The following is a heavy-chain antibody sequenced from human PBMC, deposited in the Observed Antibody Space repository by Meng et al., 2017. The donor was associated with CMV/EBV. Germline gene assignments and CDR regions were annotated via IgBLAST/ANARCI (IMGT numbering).Heavy chain of an antibody. V-gene: IGHV3-49*03. CDR3: TREYELGYCSSTSCPYFDY. CDR1: GFIFSDYY. CDR2: IRSKAYGGTT. Sequence: GGSLRLSCAASGFIFSDYYMSWIRQAPGKGLEWVGFIRSKAYGGTTEYAASVKGRFTISRDDSKSSAYLQMNSLKTEDTAVYYCTREYELGYCSSTSCPYFDYWGQGTLVTVSS. J-gene: IGHJ4*02. D-gene: IGHD2-2*01.